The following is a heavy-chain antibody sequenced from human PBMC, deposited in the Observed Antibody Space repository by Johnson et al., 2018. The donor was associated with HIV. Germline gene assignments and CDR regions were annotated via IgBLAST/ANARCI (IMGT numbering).Heavy chain of an antibody. J-gene: IGHJ3*02. CDR3: ASHVGSSVGSAFDI. CDR1: GFTFSSYA. D-gene: IGHD6-6*01. Sequence: QVQLVESGGGVVQPGRSLRLSCEASGFTFSSYAMHWVRQAPGKGLEWVAVISYDGSNKYYADSVKGRFTISRDNSKNTLYLQMNSLRAEDTAGYYCASHVGSSVGSAFDIWGQGTMVTVSS. CDR2: ISYDGSNK. V-gene: IGHV3-30-3*01.